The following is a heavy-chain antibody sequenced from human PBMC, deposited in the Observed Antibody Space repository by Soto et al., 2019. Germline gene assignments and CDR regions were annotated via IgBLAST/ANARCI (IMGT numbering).Heavy chain of an antibody. Sequence: QVQLQQWGAGLLKPSETLSLTCVVDGGSFSGYYWSWIRQSPGKGLEWIGGINHRGSTNYNPSLESRVTISVDTSKNQFSLMLPSVTAADTAMYYCARDGFCTSTTCRVGNWFDPWGQGTLVTVSS. D-gene: IGHD2-2*01. CDR1: GGSFSGYY. V-gene: IGHV4-34*01. CDR3: ARDGFCTSTTCRVGNWFDP. J-gene: IGHJ5*02. CDR2: INHRGST.